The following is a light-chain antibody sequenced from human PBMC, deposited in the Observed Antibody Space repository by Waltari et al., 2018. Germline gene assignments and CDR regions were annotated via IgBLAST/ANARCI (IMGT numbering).Light chain of an antibody. CDR2: DNN. CDR3: GTWDSSLSAGV. V-gene: IGLV1-51*01. Sequence: QSVLTQPPSVSAAPGQKVTISCSGSSSNIGNNYVSWYQQLPGTAPKLLIYDNNKRPAGIPDRFAGSKCGTSATLGITGLQTGDEADYYCGTWDSSLSAGVFGGGTKLTVV. J-gene: IGLJ2*01. CDR1: SSNIGNNY.